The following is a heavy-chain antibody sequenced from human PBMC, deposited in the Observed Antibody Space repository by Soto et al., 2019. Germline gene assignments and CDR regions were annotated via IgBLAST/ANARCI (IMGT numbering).Heavy chain of an antibody. CDR3: AKAVMGGWFDP. V-gene: IGHV3-30*18. J-gene: IGHJ5*02. D-gene: IGHD3-16*01. CDR2: ISYEGSNR. Sequence: PGGSLRLSCAASGFTFRTYGMHWVRQAPGKGLEWLAFISYEGSNRYYGDSVKGRFTISRDSSKSMLYLQMNSLRAEDTAVYYCAKAVMGGWFDPWAEGTLVTVSS. CDR1: GFTFRTYG.